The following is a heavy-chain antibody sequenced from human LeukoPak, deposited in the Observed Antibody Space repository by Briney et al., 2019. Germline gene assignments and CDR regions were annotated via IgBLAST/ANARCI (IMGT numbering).Heavy chain of an antibody. CDR2: FDPEDGET. Sequence: ASVKVSCKVSGYTLTELSMHWVRQAPGKGLEWMGGFDPEDGETIYAQKFQGRVTMTTDTSTSTAYMELRSLRSDDTAVYYCARIPDYDILTGHPSWGQGTLVTVSS. D-gene: IGHD3-9*01. CDR1: GYTLTELS. J-gene: IGHJ5*02. V-gene: IGHV1-24*01. CDR3: ARIPDYDILTGHPS.